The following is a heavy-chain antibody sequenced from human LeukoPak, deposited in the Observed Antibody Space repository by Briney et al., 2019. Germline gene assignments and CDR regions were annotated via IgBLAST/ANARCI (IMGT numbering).Heavy chain of an antibody. CDR3: AREDSNYAVDP. V-gene: IGHV1-18*01. Sequence: ASVKVSCRASGFTFASYDINWVRQSTGQGLEWMGWISAYNGNTNYAQKLQGRVTMTTDTSTSTAYMELRSLRSDDTAVYYCAREDSNYAVDPWGQGTLVTVSS. J-gene: IGHJ5*02. CDR1: GFTFASYD. D-gene: IGHD4-11*01. CDR2: ISAYNGNT.